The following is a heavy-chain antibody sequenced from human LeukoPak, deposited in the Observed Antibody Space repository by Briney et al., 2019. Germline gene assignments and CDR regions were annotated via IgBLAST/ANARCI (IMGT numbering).Heavy chain of an antibody. CDR1: GFTFSTYS. CDR3: ARVSTTGYDYHMDV. CDR2: ISSSSTYI. V-gene: IGHV3-21*01. Sequence: GGPLRLSCAASGFTFSTYSIIWVRQAPGKGLEWVSSISSSSTYIYYGDSVKGRFTISRDNAKNSSYLQMSSLRAEDTAVYYCARVSTTGYDYHMDVWGEGTAVTISS. J-gene: IGHJ6*03. D-gene: IGHD2-8*02.